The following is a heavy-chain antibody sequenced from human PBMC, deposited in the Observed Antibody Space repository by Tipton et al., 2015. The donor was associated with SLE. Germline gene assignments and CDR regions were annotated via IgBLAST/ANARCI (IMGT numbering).Heavy chain of an antibody. J-gene: IGHJ4*02. V-gene: IGHV4-59*08. CDR2: IYYSGST. CDR1: GGSISSYY. CDR3: AGGNFSLNY. Sequence: LRLSCTVSGGSISSYYWSWIRQPPGKGLEWIGYIYYSGSTNYNPSLKSRVTISVDTSKNQFSLKLSSVTAADTAVYYCAGGNFSLNYWGQGTLVTASS. D-gene: IGHD3-16*01.